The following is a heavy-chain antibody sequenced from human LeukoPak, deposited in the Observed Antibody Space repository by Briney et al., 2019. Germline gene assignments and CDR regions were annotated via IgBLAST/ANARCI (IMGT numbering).Heavy chain of an antibody. CDR2: ISYDGSNK. CDR1: GFTFSSYA. Sequence: GGSLRLSCAASGFTFSSYAMHWVRQAPGKGLDWVAVISYDGSNKYYADSVKGRFTISRDNSKNTLYLQMNSLRAEDTAVHYCERDSYAFDIWGQGTMVTVSS. CDR3: ERDSYAFDI. V-gene: IGHV3-30*01. J-gene: IGHJ3*02.